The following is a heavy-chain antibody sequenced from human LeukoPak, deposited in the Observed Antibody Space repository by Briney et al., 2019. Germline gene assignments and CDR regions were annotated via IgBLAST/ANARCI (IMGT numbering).Heavy chain of an antibody. V-gene: IGHV3-23*01. CDR3: ASGYSYGYYFDY. J-gene: IGHJ4*02. Sequence: PGGSLGLSCAASGFTFSSYAMSWVRQAPGKGLEWVSAISGSGGSTYYADSVKGRFTISRDNSKNTLYLQMNSLRAEDTAVYYCASGYSYGYYFDYWGQGTLVTVSS. CDR2: ISGSGGST. D-gene: IGHD5-18*01. CDR1: GFTFSSYA.